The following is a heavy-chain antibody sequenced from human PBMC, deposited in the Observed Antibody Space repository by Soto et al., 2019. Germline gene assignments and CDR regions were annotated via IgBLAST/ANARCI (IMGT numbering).Heavy chain of an antibody. CDR1: GFTFSTYV. CDR3: ATGDSDYYFDS. V-gene: IGHV3-23*01. CDR2: ISAGGSNG. D-gene: IGHD4-4*01. J-gene: IGHJ4*02. Sequence: GSRRLSCAASGFTFSTYVMAWVRQAGVRGLEWGSGISAGGSNGFYTDSVKGRFIISRDNSKNTLYLQMNSLRVDDTALYFCATGDSDYYFDSLGQGNLVTVSS.